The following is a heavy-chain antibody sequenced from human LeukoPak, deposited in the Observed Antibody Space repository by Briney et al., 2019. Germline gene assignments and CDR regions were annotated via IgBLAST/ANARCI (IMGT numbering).Heavy chain of an antibody. CDR2: IKHDGSAK. V-gene: IGHV3-7*02. D-gene: IGHD1-26*01. J-gene: IGHJ4*02. Sequence: RRSLRPSCALSGFTASIHWISSVLQAPGKGVQWVANIKHDGSAKYYVDSVKGRFTISRDNAQNSLYLQMNGLRADDTAVYYCVYRNDFNYWGQGNLVTVSS. CDR3: VYRNDFNY. CDR1: GFTASIHW.